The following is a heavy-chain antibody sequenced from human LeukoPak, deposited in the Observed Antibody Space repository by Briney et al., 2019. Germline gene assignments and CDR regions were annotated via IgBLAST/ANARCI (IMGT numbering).Heavy chain of an antibody. V-gene: IGHV3-30*03. D-gene: IGHD6-19*01. CDR1: GFTFSSYG. CDR2: ISYDGSNK. J-gene: IGHJ4*02. Sequence: GRSLRLSCAASGFTFSSYGMHWVRQAPGKGLEWVAVISYDGSNKYYADSVKGRFTISRDNSKNTLYLQMNSLRAEDTAVYYCAPVNGVAVAVSFDYWGQGTLVTVSS. CDR3: APVNGVAVAVSFDY.